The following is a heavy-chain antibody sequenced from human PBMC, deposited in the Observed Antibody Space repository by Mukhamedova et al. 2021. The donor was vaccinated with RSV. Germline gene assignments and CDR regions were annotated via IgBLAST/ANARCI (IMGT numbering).Heavy chain of an antibody. CDR2: IWTDGRTK. V-gene: IGHV3-33*01. Sequence: VRQAPGKGLEWVAVIWTDGRTKIYADSVKGRFTISRDNSKSTLYLQMNNVRVGDPAVYYCARDGGSGSRLDAWGEGALVTVPS. CDR3: ARDGGSGSRLDA. D-gene: IGHD6-25*01. J-gene: IGHJ5*02.